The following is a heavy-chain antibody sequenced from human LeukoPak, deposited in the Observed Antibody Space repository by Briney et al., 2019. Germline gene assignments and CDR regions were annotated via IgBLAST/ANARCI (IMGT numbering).Heavy chain of an antibody. CDR3: ARGYDFWSGYYPLSYMDV. Sequence: LETLSLSCAVSGGSFRAYYWSWIRQPPGKGLEWIGEISHSGSTNYNPSLKSRVTISVDTSKNQFSLKLSSVTAADTAVYYCARGYDFWSGYYPLSYMDVWGKGTTVTVSS. V-gene: IGHV4-34*01. J-gene: IGHJ6*03. CDR2: ISHSGST. CDR1: GGSFRAYY. D-gene: IGHD3-3*01.